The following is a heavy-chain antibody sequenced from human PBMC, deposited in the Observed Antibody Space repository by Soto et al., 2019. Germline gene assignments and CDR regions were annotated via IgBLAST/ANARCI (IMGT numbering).Heavy chain of an antibody. Sequence: QVQLVQSGAEMKKPGSSVKVSCKASGGTFSSYAISWVRQAPGQGLEWMGGIIPIFGTANYAQKFQGRVTITADESTSTAYMELSSLRSEDTAVYYCARAGRGVEMATNYGMDVWGQGTTVTVSS. CDR2: IIPIFGTA. J-gene: IGHJ6*02. CDR3: ARAGRGVEMATNYGMDV. V-gene: IGHV1-69*12. CDR1: GGTFSSYA. D-gene: IGHD5-12*01.